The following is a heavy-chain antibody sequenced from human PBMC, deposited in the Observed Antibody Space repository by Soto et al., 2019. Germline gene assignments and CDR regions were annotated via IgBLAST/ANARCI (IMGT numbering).Heavy chain of an antibody. J-gene: IGHJ4*02. CDR2: VSSDGSNK. CDR1: GFTFSSYA. D-gene: IGHD6-13*01. CDR3: ARSFRSTWYYFDY. V-gene: IGHV3-30-3*01. Sequence: GGSLRLSCTASGFTFSSYAMHWVRQAPGEGLEWVAVVSSDGSNKHYADSVEGRFTISRDNSKNTLYLQMNSLRAEDTTVYYCARSFRSTWYYFDYWGQGTLVTVSS.